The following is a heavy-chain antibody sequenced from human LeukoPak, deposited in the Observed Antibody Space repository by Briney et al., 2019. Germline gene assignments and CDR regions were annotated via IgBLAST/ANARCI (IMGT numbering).Heavy chain of an antibody. V-gene: IGHV3-30*18. D-gene: IGHD6-19*01. CDR2: ISYDGSNK. Sequence: AVISYDGSNKYYADSVKGRLTISRDNSKNTLYLQMNSLRAEDTAVYYCAKEDSSGSYDYWGQGTLVTVSS. CDR3: AKEDSSGSYDY. J-gene: IGHJ4*02.